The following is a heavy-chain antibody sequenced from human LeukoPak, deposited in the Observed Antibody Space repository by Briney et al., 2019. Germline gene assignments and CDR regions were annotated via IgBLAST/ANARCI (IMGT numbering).Heavy chain of an antibody. V-gene: IGHV3-13*04. J-gene: IGHJ4*02. CDR2: IGAAGDT. CDR1: GFTFRNYD. Sequence: GGSLRLSCVASGFTFRNYDMHWVRQATGKGLEWVSGIGAAGDTYYPGSVKGRFTISRESANNSLYLQMNSLRAGDTAMYYCARDRAGDFDYWGQGTLVTVSS. CDR3: ARDRAGDFDY. D-gene: IGHD6-19*01.